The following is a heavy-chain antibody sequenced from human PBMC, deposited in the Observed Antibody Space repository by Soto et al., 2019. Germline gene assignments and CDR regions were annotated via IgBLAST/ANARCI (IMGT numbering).Heavy chain of an antibody. CDR2: INWDDDK. J-gene: IGHJ4*02. Sequence: QITLKESGPTLVKPTQTLTLTCTFSGFSLSTGGVNVAWIRQPPGKALEWLALINWDDDKRYSPALKNRLTVTKETSKNKVVLTITNMDPVDSGTYFFAHRPDNSNYARFDHWGQGTLVTVSS. V-gene: IGHV2-5*02. D-gene: IGHD1-7*01. CDR3: AHRPDNSNYARFDH. CDR1: GFSLSTGGVN.